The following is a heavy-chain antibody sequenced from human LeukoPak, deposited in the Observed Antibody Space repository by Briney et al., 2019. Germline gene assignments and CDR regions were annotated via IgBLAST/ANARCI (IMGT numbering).Heavy chain of an antibody. J-gene: IGHJ4*02. CDR3: ASLSGWHFDY. CDR2: IFYSGST. CDR1: GASISRYY. Sequence: SKTLSLTCTVSGASISRYYWSWIRQPPGKGLEWIGYIFYSGSTSYNPSLKSRVTLSVDTSKNQFSLKLSSVTAADTAVYYCASLSGWHFDYWGQGTLVTVSS. D-gene: IGHD6-19*01. V-gene: IGHV4-59*01.